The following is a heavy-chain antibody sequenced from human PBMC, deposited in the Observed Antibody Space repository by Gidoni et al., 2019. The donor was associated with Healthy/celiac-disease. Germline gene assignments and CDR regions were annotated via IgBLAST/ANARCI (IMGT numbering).Heavy chain of an antibody. D-gene: IGHD3-3*01. Sequence: EVQLVESGGGLVQPGRSLRLSCAASGFTFDDYAMHWVRQAPGKGLEWVSGISWNSGSIGYADSVKGRFTISRDNAKNSLYLQMNSLRAEDTALYYCAKDKVDDFWSPGRYGMDVWGQGTTVTVSS. V-gene: IGHV3-9*01. J-gene: IGHJ6*02. CDR2: ISWNSGSI. CDR1: GFTFDDYA. CDR3: AKDKVDDFWSPGRYGMDV.